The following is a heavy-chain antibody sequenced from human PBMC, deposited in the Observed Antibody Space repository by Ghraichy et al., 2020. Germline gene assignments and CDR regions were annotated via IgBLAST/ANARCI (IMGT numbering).Heavy chain of an antibody. CDR2: ISSTSSHI. Sequence: LTCAASGFTFSSYDMNWVRQAPGRGLEWISYISSTSSHIYYAHSVKGRFTISRDDGRNSLYLQMNSLRDEDTAVYYCARDSSSRLRTSRPDLWGQGTLVTVSS. CDR3: ARDSSSRLRTSRPDL. D-gene: IGHD4-17*01. CDR1: GFTFSSYD. J-gene: IGHJ5*02. V-gene: IGHV3-48*02.